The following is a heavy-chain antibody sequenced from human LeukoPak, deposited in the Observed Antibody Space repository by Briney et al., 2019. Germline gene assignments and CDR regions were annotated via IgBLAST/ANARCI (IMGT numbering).Heavy chain of an antibody. Sequence: ASVKVSCKASGYTFTSYGISWVRQAPGQGLEWMGWISAYNGNTNYAQKLQGRVTMTTDTSTSTAYMELRSLRSDDTAVYYCARVITYYYDSSGYYPPDYWGQGTLVTVSS. CDR1: GYTFTSYG. D-gene: IGHD3-22*01. V-gene: IGHV1-18*01. J-gene: IGHJ4*02. CDR2: ISAYNGNT. CDR3: ARVITYYYDSSGYYPPDY.